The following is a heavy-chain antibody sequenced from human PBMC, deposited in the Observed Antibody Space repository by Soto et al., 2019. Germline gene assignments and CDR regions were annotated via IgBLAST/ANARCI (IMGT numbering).Heavy chain of an antibody. CDR2: INHSGST. J-gene: IGHJ6*02. CDR3: AGGHKVWQQLVGWYYYGMDV. CDR1: GGSFSGYY. Sequence: QVQLQQWGAGLLKPSETLSLTCAVYGGSFSGYYWSWIRQPPGKGLEWIGEINHSGSTNYNPSLKSRVTISVGTAKNQFSLKLSAVAAAGTAVYYCAGGHKVWQQLVGWYYYGMDVWGQGTTVTVSS. D-gene: IGHD6-13*01. V-gene: IGHV4-34*01.